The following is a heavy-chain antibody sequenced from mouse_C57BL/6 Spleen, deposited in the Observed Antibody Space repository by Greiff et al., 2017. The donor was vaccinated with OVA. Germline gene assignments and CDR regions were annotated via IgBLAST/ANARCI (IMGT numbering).Heavy chain of an antibody. CDR2: ISYDGSN. CDR3: ARADYYGTYYFDY. J-gene: IGHJ2*01. D-gene: IGHD1-2*01. Sequence: EVQRVESGPGLVKPSQSLSLTCSVTGYSITSGYYWNWIRQFPGNKLEWMGYISYDGSNNYNPSLKNRISITRDTSKNQFFLKLNSVTTEDTATYYCARADYYGTYYFDYWGQGTTLTVSS. V-gene: IGHV3-6*01. CDR1: GYSITSGYY.